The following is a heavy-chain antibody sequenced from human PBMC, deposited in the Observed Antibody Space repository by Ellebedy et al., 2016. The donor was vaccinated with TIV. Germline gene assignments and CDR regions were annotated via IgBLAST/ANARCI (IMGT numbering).Heavy chain of an antibody. CDR1: GGSFSGYY. CDR3: ARSQTVVTPGGFQH. V-gene: IGHV4-34*01. Sequence: MPSETLSLTCAVYGGSFSGYYWSWIRQPPGKGLEWIGEINHSGSTKYNTSLKSRVTVSADTSKNQFSLKLSSVTAADTAVYYCARSQTVVTPGGFQHWGQGTLVTVSS. CDR2: INHSGST. J-gene: IGHJ1*01. D-gene: IGHD4-23*01.